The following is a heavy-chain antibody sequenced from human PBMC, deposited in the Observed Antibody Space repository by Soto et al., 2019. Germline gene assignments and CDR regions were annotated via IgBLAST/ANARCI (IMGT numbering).Heavy chain of an antibody. CDR3: ARAGPVAGTSYPFDY. J-gene: IGHJ4*02. CDR1: GGSISSSNW. Sequence: QVQLQESGPGLVKPSGTLSLTCAVSGGSISSSNWWSWVRQPPGKGLEWIGEIYHSGSTNYNPSLKCGVTISVDKSKNPFSLKLSSVTAADTAVYYCARAGPVAGTSYPFDYWGQGTLVTVSS. D-gene: IGHD6-19*01. CDR2: IYHSGST. V-gene: IGHV4-4*02.